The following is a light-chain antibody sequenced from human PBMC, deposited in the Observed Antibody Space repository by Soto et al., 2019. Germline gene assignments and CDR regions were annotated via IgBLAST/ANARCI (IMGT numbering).Light chain of an antibody. J-gene: IGLJ3*02. CDR2: ANN. Sequence: QSVLTQPPSVSGAPGQTVTISCTGSNSNLGGGYDVHWYQQLPGTAPKLLIYANNNRPSGVPDRFSGSKSGTSASLAITGLQAEDEDDYYCQSDDNCMNVVFGGGTKLTVL. V-gene: IGLV1-40*01. CDR1: NSNLGGGYD. CDR3: QSDDNCMNVV.